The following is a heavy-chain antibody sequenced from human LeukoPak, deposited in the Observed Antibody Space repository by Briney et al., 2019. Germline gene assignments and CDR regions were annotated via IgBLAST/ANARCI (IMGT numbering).Heavy chain of an antibody. Sequence: ASVKVSCKASGGTFSSYTISWVRQAPGQGLEWMGRIIPILGIANYAQKFQGRVTITADKSTSTAYMKLSSLRSEDTAVYYCARVSLRGVRFDYWGQGTLVTVSS. CDR1: GGTFSSYT. CDR3: ARVSLRGVRFDY. D-gene: IGHD3-16*01. CDR2: IIPILGIA. J-gene: IGHJ4*02. V-gene: IGHV1-69*02.